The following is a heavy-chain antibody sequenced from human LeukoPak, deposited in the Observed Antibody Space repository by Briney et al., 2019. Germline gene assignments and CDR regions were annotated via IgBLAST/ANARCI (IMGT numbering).Heavy chain of an antibody. J-gene: IGHJ6*03. Sequence: GESLKISCKGSGYSFTSYWIGWVRQMPGKGLEWMGIIYPGDSDTRYSPSFQGQVTISADKSISTAYLQWSSLKASDTAMYYCARIQLEPHYYYYYMDVWGKGATVTISS. CDR2: IYPGDSDT. D-gene: IGHD5-18*01. CDR1: GYSFTSYW. CDR3: ARIQLEPHYYYYYMDV. V-gene: IGHV5-51*01.